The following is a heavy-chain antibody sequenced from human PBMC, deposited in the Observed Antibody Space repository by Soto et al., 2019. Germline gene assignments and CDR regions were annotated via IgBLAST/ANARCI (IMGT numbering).Heavy chain of an antibody. V-gene: IGHV1-69*13. CDR1: GGTFSSYA. CDR3: ARCYYVAPRGYYCRPFDP. Sequence: ASVKVSCKASGGTFSSYAINWVRQAPGQGLEWMGGIIPMFDTTNYAQKFQGRVTITADESTSTSYMELSSLRAEDTAVYYCARCYYVAPRGYYCRPFDPWGQGTPVTVSS. J-gene: IGHJ5*02. D-gene: IGHD3-22*01. CDR2: IIPMFDTT.